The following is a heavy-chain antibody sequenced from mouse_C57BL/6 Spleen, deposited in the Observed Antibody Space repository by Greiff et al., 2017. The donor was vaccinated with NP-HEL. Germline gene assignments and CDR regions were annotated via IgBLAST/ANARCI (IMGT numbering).Heavy chain of an antibody. V-gene: IGHV1-69*01. CDR3: ARELTGTGDYYAMDY. J-gene: IGHJ4*01. D-gene: IGHD4-1*01. CDR2: IDPSDSYT. CDR1: GYTFTSYW. Sequence: QVQLKQSGAELVMPGASVKLSCKASGYTFTSYWMHWVKQRPGQGLEWIGEIDPSDSYTNYNQKFKGKSTLTVDKSSSTAYMQLSSLTSEDSAVYYGARELTGTGDYYAMDYWGQGTSVTVSS.